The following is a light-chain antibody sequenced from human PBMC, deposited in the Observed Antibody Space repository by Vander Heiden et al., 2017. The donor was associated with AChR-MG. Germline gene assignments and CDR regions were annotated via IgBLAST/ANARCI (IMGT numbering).Light chain of an antibody. V-gene: IGKV3-11*01. CDR1: QSVSSY. Sequence: VLTHSPSTLSLAPGQRATLSGRASQSVSSYLAWYQQRPGQAPRLLIYDASKRATDIPARFSGSGSETDFTLTISRRDPEDFRVYYCQQRSNWPLTFGGGTNVEIK. CDR2: DAS. CDR3: QQRSNWPLT. J-gene: IGKJ4*01.